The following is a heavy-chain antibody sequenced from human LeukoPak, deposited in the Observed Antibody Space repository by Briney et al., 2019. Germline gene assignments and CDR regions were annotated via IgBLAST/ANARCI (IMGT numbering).Heavy chain of an antibody. CDR1: GFTFSSYS. Sequence: PGGYLRLSCAASGFTFSSYSMNWVRQAPGKGLEWVSYISGSSSTRYYADSVKGRFTISRDNAKNSLYLQMNSLRAEDTSVYYCARYGDYGAFDIWGQGTMVTVSS. CDR2: ISGSSSTR. J-gene: IGHJ3*02. V-gene: IGHV3-48*01. CDR3: ARYGDYGAFDI. D-gene: IGHD4-17*01.